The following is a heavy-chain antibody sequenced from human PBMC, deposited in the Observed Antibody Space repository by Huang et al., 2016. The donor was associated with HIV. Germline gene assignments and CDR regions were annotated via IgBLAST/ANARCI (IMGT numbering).Heavy chain of an antibody. Sequence: QLQLQESGPGLVKPSETLSLTCTVSGGSISSSGYYWGWIRQPPGKGLQWIANILYLGSTYDHPSLKSRVTISVDTSKNKFSLRLSSVTAADTAVYYCARLAYCAGDCYSGHYYFDYWGQGTLVTVSS. CDR1: GGSISSSGYY. D-gene: IGHD2-21*02. V-gene: IGHV4-39*01. J-gene: IGHJ4*02. CDR3: ARLAYCAGDCYSGHYYFDY. CDR2: ILYLGST.